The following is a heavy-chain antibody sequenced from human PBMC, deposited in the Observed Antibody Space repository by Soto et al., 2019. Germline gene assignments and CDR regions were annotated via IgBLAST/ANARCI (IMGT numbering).Heavy chain of an antibody. CDR2: VNPILSMS. D-gene: IGHD3-10*01. CDR3: ATSYGSGYRAFDY. V-gene: IGHV1-69*04. CDR1: GDTFSFYS. J-gene: IGHJ4*02. Sequence: QVQLVQSGAEVKRPGSSVKVSCKASGDTFSFYSINWVRQAPGLGLEGMGRVNPILSMSNYAQRFQGRVTRTADKSTSTAYMELSGLRSEDTAMYYCATSYGSGYRAFDYWGQGALVTVSS.